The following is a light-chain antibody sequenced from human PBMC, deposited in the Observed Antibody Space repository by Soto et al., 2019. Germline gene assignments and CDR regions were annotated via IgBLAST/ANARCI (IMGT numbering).Light chain of an antibody. CDR2: WAS. V-gene: IGKV4-1*01. J-gene: IGKJ4*01. Sequence: DIVMTQSTDSLAVSLGERATINCESSQRVLFTSNNKNYLAWYQQKPGQPPKLLLSWASARESGVPERFSGSGSGTLFTLSISSLQAEDVAVYYCQQYYTLPLTFGGGTKVDI. CDR1: QRVLFTSNNKNY. CDR3: QQYYTLPLT.